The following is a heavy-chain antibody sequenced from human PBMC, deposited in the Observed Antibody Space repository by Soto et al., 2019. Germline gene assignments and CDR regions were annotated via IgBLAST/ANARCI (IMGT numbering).Heavy chain of an antibody. D-gene: IGHD3-16*01. CDR2: INPAGTIT. CDR1: GFPFSHYW. Sequence: LRLSCAASGFPFSHYWMHWVRQTPGKGLVWVSRINPAGTITNYADSVEGRFTISRDNADSALFLQMNSLSAEDTAIYYCTSDTFGLRDTWGQGTLVTVSS. V-gene: IGHV3-74*01. J-gene: IGHJ5*02. CDR3: TSDTFGLRDT.